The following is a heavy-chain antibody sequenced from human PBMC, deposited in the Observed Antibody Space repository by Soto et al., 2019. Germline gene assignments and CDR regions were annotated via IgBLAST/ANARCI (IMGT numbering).Heavy chain of an antibody. J-gene: IGHJ4*02. CDR1: GFTFNNYW. D-gene: IGHD3-10*01. Sequence: PGGSLRLSCVASGFTFNNYWVRWVRQVPGKGLVWVSRIKTDGSSPNYADSVEGRFTISSDNAKNTLYLQMNSLRAEDTAVYYCARDRIAGSGSCDNWGQGTLVTVSS. CDR3: ARDRIAGSGSCDN. CDR2: IKTDGSSP. V-gene: IGHV3-74*01.